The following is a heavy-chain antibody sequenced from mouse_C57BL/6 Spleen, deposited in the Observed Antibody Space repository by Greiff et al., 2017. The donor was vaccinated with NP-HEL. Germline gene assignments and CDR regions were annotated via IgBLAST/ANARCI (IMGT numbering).Heavy chain of an antibody. CDR2: INPSNGGT. J-gene: IGHJ2*01. D-gene: IGHD3-3*01. CDR1: GYTFTSYW. Sequence: QVHVKQSGTEPVKPGASVKLSCKASGYTFTSYWMHWVKQRPGQGLEWIGNINPSNGGTNYNEKFKSKATLTVDKSSSTAYMQLSSLTSEDSAVYYCARVGLGGYFDYWGQGTTLTVAS. CDR3: ARVGLGGYFDY. V-gene: IGHV1-53*01.